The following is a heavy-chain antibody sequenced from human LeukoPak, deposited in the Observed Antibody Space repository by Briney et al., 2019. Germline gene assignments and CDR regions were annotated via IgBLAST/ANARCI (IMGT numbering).Heavy chain of an antibody. D-gene: IGHD3-10*01. CDR2: MYYSGST. CDR1: GGSISSYY. CDR3: ARDARRGWFDP. Sequence: PSETLSLTCTVSGGSISSYYWSWIRQPPGKGLEWIGYMYYSGSTNYNPSLKSRVTISVDTSKNQFSLKLSSVTAADTAVYYCARDARRGWFDPWGQGTLVTVSS. J-gene: IGHJ5*02. V-gene: IGHV4-59*01.